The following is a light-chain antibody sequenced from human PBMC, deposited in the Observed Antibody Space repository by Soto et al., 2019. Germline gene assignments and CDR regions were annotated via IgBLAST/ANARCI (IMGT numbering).Light chain of an antibody. Sequence: QSVLTQPPSASGTPWQRVTISCSGRNANIGNNFVCWYQQLPGTAPKLLIYSNDQRPSGVPDRFSGSKSGTSASLAIGGLRSEDEADYYCVAWDDSLSGLVFGTGTKVTV. CDR2: SND. V-gene: IGLV1-47*02. J-gene: IGLJ1*01. CDR1: NANIGNNF. CDR3: VAWDDSLSGLV.